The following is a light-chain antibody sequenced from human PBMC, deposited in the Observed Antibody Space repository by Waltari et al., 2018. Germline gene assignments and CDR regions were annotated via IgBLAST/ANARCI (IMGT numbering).Light chain of an antibody. CDR2: YVS. CDR3: QQYATSPIT. CDR1: QSVPKNY. V-gene: IGKV3-20*01. Sequence: EIVLTQSPGTVSLSPGARATLSCRASQSVPKNYLGWFQQKPGQAPRLLIYYVSNRAAGIPDRFSGSGSGTDFTLTLSRLEPEDFAVYYCQQYATSPITFGQGTRLEIK. J-gene: IGKJ5*01.